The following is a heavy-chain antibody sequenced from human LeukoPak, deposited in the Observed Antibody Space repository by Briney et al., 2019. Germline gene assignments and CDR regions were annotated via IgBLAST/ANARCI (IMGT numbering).Heavy chain of an antibody. CDR3: ATGPTGTLDY. Sequence: ASVKISCKASGYTSTDYYMHWVQQAPGKGLEWMGLVDPEDGETIYAEKFQGRVTITADTSTDTAYMELSSLRSEDTAVYYCATGPTGTLDYWGQGTLVTVSS. CDR2: VDPEDGET. D-gene: IGHD1-1*01. V-gene: IGHV1-69-2*01. CDR1: GYTSTDYY. J-gene: IGHJ4*02.